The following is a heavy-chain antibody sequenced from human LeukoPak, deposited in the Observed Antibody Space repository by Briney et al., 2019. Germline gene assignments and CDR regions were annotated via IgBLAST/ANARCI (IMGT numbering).Heavy chain of an antibody. J-gene: IGHJ6*03. CDR3: AKDRYSSGWYGAEDYYYYYYMDV. D-gene: IGHD6-19*01. Sequence: GGSLRLSCAASGFTFSSYAMSWVRQAPGKGQEWVSAISGSGGSTYYADSVKGRFTISGDNSKNTLYLQMNSLRAEDTAVYYCAKDRYSSGWYGAEDYYYYYYMDVWGKGTTVTVSS. V-gene: IGHV3-23*01. CDR2: ISGSGGST. CDR1: GFTFSSYA.